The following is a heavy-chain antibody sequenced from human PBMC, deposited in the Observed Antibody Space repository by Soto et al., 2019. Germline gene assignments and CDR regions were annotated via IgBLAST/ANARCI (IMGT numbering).Heavy chain of an antibody. Sequence: ASVKVSCKASGGTFSSYAISWVRQAPGQGLEWMGGIIPIFGTANYAQKFQGRVTITADESTSTAYMELSSLRSEDTAVYYCARVFGSIAAAGTGLSGMDVWGQGTTVTVSS. V-gene: IGHV1-69*13. CDR2: IIPIFGTA. D-gene: IGHD6-13*01. CDR3: ARVFGSIAAAGTGLSGMDV. J-gene: IGHJ6*02. CDR1: GGTFSSYA.